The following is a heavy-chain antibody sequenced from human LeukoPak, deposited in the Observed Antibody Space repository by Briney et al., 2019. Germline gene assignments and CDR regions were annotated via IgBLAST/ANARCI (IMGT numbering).Heavy chain of an antibody. J-gene: IGHJ4*02. V-gene: IGHV4-39*01. Sequence: SQTLSLTCTVSGGSISGSRDYWGWIRQPPGKGLEWIGSIYYSGSTYYNPSLKSRVTISVGTSKNQFSLKLSSVTAADTAVYYCARHVEIAVAGPIDYWGQGTLVTVSS. CDR1: GGSISGSRDY. CDR2: IYYSGST. D-gene: IGHD6-19*01. CDR3: ARHVEIAVAGPIDY.